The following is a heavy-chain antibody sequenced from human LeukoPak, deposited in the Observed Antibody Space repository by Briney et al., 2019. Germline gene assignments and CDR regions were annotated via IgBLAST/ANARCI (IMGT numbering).Heavy chain of an antibody. CDR1: GGSISSYY. V-gene: IGHV4-59*01. CDR2: IYYSGST. CDR3: ARGFDSSGYHWFGP. Sequence: SETLSLTCTVSGGSISSYYWSWIRQPPGKGLEWIGYIYYSGSTNYNPSLKSRVTISVDTSKNQFSLKLSSVTAADTAVYYCARGFDSSGYHWFGPWGQGTLVTVSS. D-gene: IGHD3-22*01. J-gene: IGHJ5*02.